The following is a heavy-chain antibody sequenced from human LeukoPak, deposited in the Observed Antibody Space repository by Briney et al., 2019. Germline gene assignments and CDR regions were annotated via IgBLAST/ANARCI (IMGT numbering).Heavy chain of an antibody. Sequence: SETLSLTCTVSGGSISSYYWSWIRQPPGKGLEWIGYIYYSGSTNYNPSLKSRVTISVDTSKNQFSLKLSSVTAADTAVYYCARGVWFGESIIDYWGQGTLVTVSS. D-gene: IGHD3-10*01. CDR3: ARGVWFGESIIDY. CDR1: GGSISSYY. CDR2: IYYSGST. J-gene: IGHJ4*02. V-gene: IGHV4-59*01.